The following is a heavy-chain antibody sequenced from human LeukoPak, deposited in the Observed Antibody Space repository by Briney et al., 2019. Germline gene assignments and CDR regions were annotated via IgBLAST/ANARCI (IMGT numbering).Heavy chain of an antibody. CDR2: ISWNSGSI. CDR3: AKDIVRQQLVLGANWFDP. V-gene: IGHV3-9*01. Sequence: PGGSLRLSCAASGFTFDDYAMHWVRQAPGKGLEWVSGISWNSGSIGYADSVKGRFTISRDNAKNSLYLQMNSLRAEDTALYYCAKDIVRQQLVLGANWFDPWGQGTLVTVSS. J-gene: IGHJ5*02. D-gene: IGHD6-13*01. CDR1: GFTFDDYA.